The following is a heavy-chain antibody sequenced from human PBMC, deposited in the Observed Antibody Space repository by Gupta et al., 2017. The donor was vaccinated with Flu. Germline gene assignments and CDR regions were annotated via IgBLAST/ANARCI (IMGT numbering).Heavy chain of an antibody. Sequence: EVQLVESGGGLVQPGGSLKLSCAASGFTFSGSPMHWVRQASGKGLEWVGRIISKANSYTTAYAASVKGRFTITRDDSKNTAYLQMNSLKTDDTAVYYCTSCPYSNANYYYYGMDVWGQGTTVTVSS. CDR1: GFTFSGSP. CDR3: TSCPYSNANYYYYGMDV. CDR2: IISKANSYTT. D-gene: IGHD4-4*01. J-gene: IGHJ6*02. V-gene: IGHV3-73*01.